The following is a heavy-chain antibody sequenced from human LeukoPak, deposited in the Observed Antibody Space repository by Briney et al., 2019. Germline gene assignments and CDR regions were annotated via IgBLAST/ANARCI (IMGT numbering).Heavy chain of an antibody. D-gene: IGHD3-22*01. J-gene: IGHJ3*02. Sequence: GGSLRLSCAASGFTFNSYSMNWVRQAPGKGLEWVSSISGSNSYIYYADSMKGRFTISRDNAKNSLYLQMNSLRAEDTAVYYCAKWGVTMIVVPHAFDIWGQGTMVTVSS. CDR1: GFTFNSYS. CDR3: AKWGVTMIVVPHAFDI. CDR2: ISGSNSYI. V-gene: IGHV3-21*04.